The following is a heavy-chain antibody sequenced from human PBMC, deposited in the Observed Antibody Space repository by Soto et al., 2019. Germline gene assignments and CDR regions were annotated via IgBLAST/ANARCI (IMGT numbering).Heavy chain of an antibody. D-gene: IGHD3-22*01. J-gene: IGHJ4*02. Sequence: QSQTLSLTCAISGDSVSSNSAAWNWIRQSPSRGLEWLGRTYYRSKWYNDYAVSVKSRITINPDTSKNQFSLQLNSVTPEDTAVYYCARDRRGEAPYYDSSGYYSGALDYWGQGTLVTVSS. CDR2: TYYRSKWYN. CDR3: ARDRRGEAPYYDSSGYYSGALDY. CDR1: GDSVSSNSAA. V-gene: IGHV6-1*01.